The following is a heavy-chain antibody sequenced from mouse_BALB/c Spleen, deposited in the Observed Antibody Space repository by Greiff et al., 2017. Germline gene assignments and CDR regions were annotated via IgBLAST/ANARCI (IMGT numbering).Heavy chain of an antibody. CDR1: GYTFTSYW. CDR3: ASYHY. CDR2: IDPSDSYT. J-gene: IGHJ2*01. V-gene: IGHV1-69*02. Sequence: VKLMESGAELVKPGASVKLSCKASGYTFTSYWMHWVKQRPGQGLEWIGEIDPSDSYTNYNQKFKGKATLTVDKSSSTAYMQLSSLTSEDSAVYYCASYHYWGQGTTLTVSS. D-gene: IGHD5-5*01.